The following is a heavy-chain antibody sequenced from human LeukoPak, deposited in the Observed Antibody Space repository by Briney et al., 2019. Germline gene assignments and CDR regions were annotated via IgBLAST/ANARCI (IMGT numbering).Heavy chain of an antibody. J-gene: IGHJ4*02. D-gene: IGHD6-6*01. V-gene: IGHV4-59*04. CDR2: LYHSGST. CDR3: ATEIQNIAGRVY. Sequence: PSETLSLTCTVSGGSISSYYWSWIRQAPGKGLEWIGNLYHSGSTYYNPSLKSRVSISVDTSKNQFSLNLSSVTAADTAVYYCATEIQNIAGRVYWGQGTLVTVSS. CDR1: GGSISSYY.